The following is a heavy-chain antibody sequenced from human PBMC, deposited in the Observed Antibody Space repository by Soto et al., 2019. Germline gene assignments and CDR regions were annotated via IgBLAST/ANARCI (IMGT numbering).Heavy chain of an antibody. CDR1: GFTFSSNA. Sequence: PGGSLRLSCAASGFTFSSNAMSWVRQAPGKGLEWVSVISGSGSSTYYADSVKGRFTISRDNSKNTLYLQMNTLKAEDTAVYYCAKDIKSSSTRGAFDMWGQGTMVTVSS. J-gene: IGHJ3*02. V-gene: IGHV3-23*01. CDR3: AKDIKSSSTRGAFDM. CDR2: ISGSGSST. D-gene: IGHD6-6*01.